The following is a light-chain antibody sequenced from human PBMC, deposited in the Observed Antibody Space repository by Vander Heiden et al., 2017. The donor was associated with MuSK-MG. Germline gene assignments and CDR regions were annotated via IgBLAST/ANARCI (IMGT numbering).Light chain of an antibody. Sequence: DMGMTQSQDPRAVSLGERATINCKSSQSVLYSSNNKNYLAWYQQKPGQPPKLLIYWASTRESGVPDRFSGSGSGTDFTLTISSLQAEDVAVYYCQQYYSTPPWTFGQGTKVEIK. CDR2: WAS. CDR1: QSVLYSSNNKNY. J-gene: IGKJ1*01. V-gene: IGKV4-1*01. CDR3: QQYYSTPPWT.